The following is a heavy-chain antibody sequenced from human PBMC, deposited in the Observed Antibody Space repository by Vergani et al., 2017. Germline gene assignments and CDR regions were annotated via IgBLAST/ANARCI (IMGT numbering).Heavy chain of an antibody. CDR2: INPNSGGT. CDR3: ARGMVRGVDY. V-gene: IGHV1-2*02. Sequence: QVQLVQSGAEVKKPGSSVKVSCKASGGTFSSYAISWVRQAPGQGLEWMGWINPNSGGTNYAQKFQGRVTMTRDTSISTAYMELSRLRSDDTAVYYCARGMVRGVDYWGQGTLVTVSS. D-gene: IGHD3-10*01. CDR1: GGTFSSYA. J-gene: IGHJ4*02.